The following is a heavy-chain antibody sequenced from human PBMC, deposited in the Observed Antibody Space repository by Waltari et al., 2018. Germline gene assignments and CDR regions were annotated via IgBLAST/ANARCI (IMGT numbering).Heavy chain of an antibody. CDR3: ARTLMVRYFDS. J-gene: IGHJ4*02. V-gene: IGHV4-34*12. CDR2: VINSGST. D-gene: IGHD2-8*01. Sequence: QVQLQQRGAGLLKPSETLSLTCAVYGESFKDYYWSWIRQSQGKGLEGIGEVINSGSTYDNPALKSRVTISVDTSKKHFSLELTSVTAADTAFYDCARTLMVRYFDSGGQGTLGTVSS. CDR1: GESFKDYY.